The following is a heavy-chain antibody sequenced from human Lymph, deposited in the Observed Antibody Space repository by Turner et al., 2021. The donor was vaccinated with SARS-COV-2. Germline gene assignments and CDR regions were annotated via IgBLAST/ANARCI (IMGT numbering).Heavy chain of an antibody. CDR2: STCTSSYI. J-gene: IGHJ4*02. D-gene: IGHD2-21*02. Sequence: EVQLVESGGGLVKPGGSLRLSCAASGFTFSSYSMNWVRQAPGKGLEWVSSSTCTSSYISYADSVKGRFTISRDNAKNSLYLQMNSLRAEYTAVYYCARGPPDFPYYFDYWGQGTLVTVSS. V-gene: IGHV3-21*01. CDR3: ARGPPDFPYYFDY. CDR1: GFTFSSYS.